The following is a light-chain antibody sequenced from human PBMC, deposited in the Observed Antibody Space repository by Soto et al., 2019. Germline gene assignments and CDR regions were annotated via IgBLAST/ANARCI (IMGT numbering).Light chain of an antibody. J-gene: IGKJ1*01. V-gene: IGKV1-39*01. Sequence: DIRMTQSPSSLSASAGDRITITCRASQDINIYLNWYQQRQGKAPHLLIHAASTLQSGVPSRFNGSGAGTDFTLTISSLRSDDFATYYCQQSYSTPRTFGQGTKVDIK. CDR2: AAS. CDR3: QQSYSTPRT. CDR1: QDINIY.